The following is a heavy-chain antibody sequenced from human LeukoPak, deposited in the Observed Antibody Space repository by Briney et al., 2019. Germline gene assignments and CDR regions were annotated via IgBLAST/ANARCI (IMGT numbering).Heavy chain of an antibody. J-gene: IGHJ3*02. CDR1: GGSISSYY. Sequence: PSETLSLTCTVSGGSISSYYWSWIRQPPGKGLEWIGYIYYSGSTNYNPSLKSRVTISVDTSENQFSLKLSSVTAADTAVYYCARVIGGNANGAFDIWGQGTMVTVSS. CDR2: IYYSGST. V-gene: IGHV4-59*01. D-gene: IGHD2-8*01. CDR3: ARVIGGNANGAFDI.